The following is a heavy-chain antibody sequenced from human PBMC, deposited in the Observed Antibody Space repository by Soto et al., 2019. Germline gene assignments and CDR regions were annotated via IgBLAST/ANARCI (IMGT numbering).Heavy chain of an antibody. CDR3: ARDIEPPGLFFDY. CDR1: GFSFNTYA. J-gene: IGHJ4*02. D-gene: IGHD6-13*01. CDR2: ISESGGNT. V-gene: IGHV3-23*01. Sequence: GSLRLSCVASGFSFNTYAMIWVRQAPGQGLEWVSGISESGGNTYPADSVKGRFTISRDNAKSSLYLQMNSLRAEDTAVYYCARDIEPPGLFFDYWGQGTLVTVSS.